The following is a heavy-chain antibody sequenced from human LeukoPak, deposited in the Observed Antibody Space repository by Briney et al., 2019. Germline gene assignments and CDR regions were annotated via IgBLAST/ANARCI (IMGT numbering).Heavy chain of an antibody. D-gene: IGHD4-23*01. CDR2: ISRDGLDT. J-gene: IGHJ4*02. Sequence: GGSLRLSCAASEFTFSTYAMHWVRQAPGKGPEWVAVISRDGLDTYYADSVRGRFTISRDNSMDTLYLQMNSLRVEDTAFYYCPKPLLIPGNWGPGTLVTVSS. CDR3: PKPLLIPGN. V-gene: IGHV3-30*18. CDR1: EFTFSTYA.